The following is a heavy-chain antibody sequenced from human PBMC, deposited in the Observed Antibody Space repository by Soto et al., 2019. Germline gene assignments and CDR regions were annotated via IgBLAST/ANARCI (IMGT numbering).Heavy chain of an antibody. CDR2: ISGSGGST. J-gene: IGHJ4*02. Sequence: GSLRLSCAASGFTFSSYAMTWVRQAPGKGLEWFSAISGSGGSTYYADSVKGRFTISRDNSKNSLYVQMDSLRDEDTAVYYCAKGSSGFRPYYFDYWGQGTLVTVSS. V-gene: IGHV3-23*01. D-gene: IGHD3-22*01. CDR3: AKGSSGFRPYYFDY. CDR1: GFTFSSYA.